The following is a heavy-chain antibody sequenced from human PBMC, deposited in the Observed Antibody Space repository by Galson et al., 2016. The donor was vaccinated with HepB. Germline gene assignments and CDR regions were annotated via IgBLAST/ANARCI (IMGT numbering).Heavy chain of an antibody. CDR3: ARERDSSGWFRGWYFDL. D-gene: IGHD6-19*01. J-gene: IGHJ2*01. CDR2: IYYSGIT. Sequence: ETLSLTCTVSGGSISSYYWSWIRQPPGKELEWIGYIYYSGITNNNPSLKSRVSMSVDTSKRQISLKLSSVTAADTAVYYCARERDSSGWFRGWYFDLWGRGTLVTVSS. V-gene: IGHV4-59*01. CDR1: GGSISSYY.